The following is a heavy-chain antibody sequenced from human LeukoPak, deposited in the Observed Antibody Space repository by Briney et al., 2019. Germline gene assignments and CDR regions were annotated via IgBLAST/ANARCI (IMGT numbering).Heavy chain of an antibody. CDR1: GDSISSSNW. Sequence: SETLSLTCAVSGDSISSSNWWSWVRQPPGKGLEWIGEIYHSGTTNYNPSLKSRVTLSLDTSKNQFSLRLSSVTAADTAIYYCARLDQLIQDYWYFDLWGRGTLVTVSS. V-gene: IGHV4-4*02. J-gene: IGHJ2*01. CDR3: ARLDQLIQDYWYFDL. CDR2: IYHSGTT. D-gene: IGHD2-2*01.